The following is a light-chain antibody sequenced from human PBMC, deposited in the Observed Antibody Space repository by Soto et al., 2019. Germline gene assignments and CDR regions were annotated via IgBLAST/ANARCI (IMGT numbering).Light chain of an antibody. CDR3: QQLNSLPLA. CDR2: AAS. Sequence: IQLTQSPSSLSASVGDRVTITCRASQGIRRYVAWYQQKPGKAPKVLIYAASTLHSGVPSRFSGSGSGTDFTLTISSLQPEDFATYYCQQLNSLPLAFGGGTKVEIK. J-gene: IGKJ4*01. CDR1: QGIRRY. V-gene: IGKV1-9*01.